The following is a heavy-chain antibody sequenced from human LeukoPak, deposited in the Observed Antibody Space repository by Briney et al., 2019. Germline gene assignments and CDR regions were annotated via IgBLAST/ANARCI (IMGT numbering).Heavy chain of an antibody. CDR3: AREKMSYYGSGSYYDY. CDR1: GGSVSSGSYY. Sequence: SETLSLTCTVSGGSVSSGSYYWSWIRQPPGKGLEWIGYIYYSGSTNYNPSLKSRVTISVDTSKNQFSLKLSSVTAADTAVYYCAREKMSYYGSGSYYDYWGQGTLVAVSS. D-gene: IGHD3-10*01. V-gene: IGHV4-61*01. J-gene: IGHJ4*02. CDR2: IYYSGST.